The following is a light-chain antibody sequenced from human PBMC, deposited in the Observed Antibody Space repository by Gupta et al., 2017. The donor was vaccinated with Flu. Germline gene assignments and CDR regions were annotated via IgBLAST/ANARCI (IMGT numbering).Light chain of an antibody. CDR2: DVS. V-gene: IGLV2-14*01. Sequence: QSALSQPASVSESPGQSITISCTGTSSDVGGYDSVSWYQHHPGKAPKLMIYDVSNRPSGVTNRFSGSKSDNTASLTISGLQAEDEADYYCSSYTRTSTLVFGGGTKLTVL. CDR1: SSDVGGYDS. J-gene: IGLJ2*01. CDR3: SSYTRTSTLV.